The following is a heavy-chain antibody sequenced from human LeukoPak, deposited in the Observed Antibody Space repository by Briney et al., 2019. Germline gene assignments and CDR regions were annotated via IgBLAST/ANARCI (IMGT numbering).Heavy chain of an antibody. V-gene: IGHV4-31*03. CDR3: ASLRRTGDSTVDY. J-gene: IGHJ4*02. CDR2: IYYSGST. D-gene: IGHD7-27*01. CDR1: GGSVSSGSYY. Sequence: SETLSLTCTVSGGSVSSGSYYWSWIRQPPGRGLEWIGYIYYSGSTYYNPSLKSRVTISVDTSKNQFSLKLSSVTAADTAVYYCASLRRTGDSTVDYWGQGTLVTVSS.